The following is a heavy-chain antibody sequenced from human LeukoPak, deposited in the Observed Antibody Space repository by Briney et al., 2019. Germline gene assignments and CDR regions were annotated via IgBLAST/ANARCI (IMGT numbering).Heavy chain of an antibody. CDR2: ISISGST. CDR1: RLTISSYA. V-gene: IGHV3-23*01. Sequence: PGGSLRLSCAASRLTISSYAMSWVRQAPGKGLEWVSGISISGSTYYIDSVKGRFTISRDNSKNTLYLQMNSLRVEDTAVYYCARGNLRGGHYFDYWGQGTLVTVSS. D-gene: IGHD3-10*01. J-gene: IGHJ4*02. CDR3: ARGNLRGGHYFDY.